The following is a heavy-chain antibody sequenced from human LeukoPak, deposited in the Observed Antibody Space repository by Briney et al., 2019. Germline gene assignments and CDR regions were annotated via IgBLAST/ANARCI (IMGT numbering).Heavy chain of an antibody. V-gene: IGHV3-74*03. J-gene: IGHJ4*02. CDR2: IRDDGRIT. CDR3: VRRYYEYNVYDRHFDF. D-gene: IGHD5/OR15-5a*01. Sequence: GGSLSPSFAPSGFTSSGDGMTWGGQAPGKGLWWFSGIRDDGRITTYADSVQGRFTISRDNAKSTVFLQMNSLRVEDTAVYFCVRRYYEYNVYDRHFDFWGQGILVTVSS. CDR1: GFTSSGDG.